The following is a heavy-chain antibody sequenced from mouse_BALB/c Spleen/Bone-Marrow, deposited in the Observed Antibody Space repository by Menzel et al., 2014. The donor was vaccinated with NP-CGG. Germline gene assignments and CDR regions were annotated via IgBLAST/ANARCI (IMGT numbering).Heavy chain of an antibody. CDR1: GFNIKDTY. J-gene: IGHJ2*01. CDR2: IDPANVNT. CDR3: ASYVYGYYFDY. V-gene: IGHV14-3*02. Sequence: EVKVVESGAELVKPGASVKLSCTASGFNIKDTYMHWVKQRPEQGLEWIGRIDPANVNTKYDPKFQGKATITADTSSNTAYLQLSSLTSEDTAVYYCASYVYGYYFDYWGQGTTLTVSS. D-gene: IGHD1-1*01.